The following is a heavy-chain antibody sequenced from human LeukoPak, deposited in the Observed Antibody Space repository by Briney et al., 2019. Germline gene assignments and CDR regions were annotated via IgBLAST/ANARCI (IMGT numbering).Heavy chain of an antibody. CDR3: AKDFGY. J-gene: IGHJ4*02. V-gene: IGHV3-23*01. CDR2: ISGSAGST. CDR1: GFTFSSYA. Sequence: GGSLRLSCAASGFTFSSYAMSWVRQAPGKGLEWVAAISGSAGSTYSADSVKGRFTFSRHNTKTPRNLQLKSLITKHAVRFCCAKDFGYWGQGPLVPVP.